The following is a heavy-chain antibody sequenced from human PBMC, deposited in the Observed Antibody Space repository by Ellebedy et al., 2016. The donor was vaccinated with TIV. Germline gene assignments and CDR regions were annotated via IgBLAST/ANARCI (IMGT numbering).Heavy chain of an antibody. V-gene: IGHV4-59*12. CDR1: GGSISSYF. Sequence: GSLRLSCTVSGGSISSYFWTWIRQPPGKGLEWIGYIYYNGSTNYNPSLKSRVTISADSSKNRFSLRLTSVTAADTAMYYCARRGGYHFDSWGQGILVTVSS. CDR3: ARRGGYHFDS. D-gene: IGHD2-15*01. J-gene: IGHJ4*02. CDR2: IYYNGST.